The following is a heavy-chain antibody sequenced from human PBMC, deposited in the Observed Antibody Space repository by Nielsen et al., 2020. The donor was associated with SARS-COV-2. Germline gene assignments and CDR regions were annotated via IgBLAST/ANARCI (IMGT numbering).Heavy chain of an antibody. J-gene: IGHJ6*02. CDR2: ISGGSATI. CDR3: ARSPFHRSSWYGMDV. D-gene: IGHD6-13*01. Sequence: GESLKISCAASGFNFRSYAIHWVRQAPGKGLEWVSYISGGSATIYYADSVKGRFTISRDNVKNSLYLQLSSLSAEDTAVYYCARSPFHRSSWYGMDVWGQGTTVTVSS. CDR1: GFNFRSYA. V-gene: IGHV3-48*01.